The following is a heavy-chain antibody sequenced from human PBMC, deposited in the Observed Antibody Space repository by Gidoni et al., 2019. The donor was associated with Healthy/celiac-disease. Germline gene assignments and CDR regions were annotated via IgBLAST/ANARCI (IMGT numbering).Heavy chain of an antibody. CDR1: GFTFSSYA. J-gene: IGHJ3*02. Sequence: QVQLVESGGGVVQPGRSLRLSCAASGFTFSSYAMHWVRQAPGKGLDWVAVISYDGSNKYYADSVKGRFTISRDNSKNTLYLQMNSLRAEDTAVYYCTNCGGDCYPISIDAFDIWGQGTMVTVSS. D-gene: IGHD2-21*02. CDR3: TNCGGDCYPISIDAFDI. V-gene: IGHV3-30-3*01. CDR2: ISYDGSNK.